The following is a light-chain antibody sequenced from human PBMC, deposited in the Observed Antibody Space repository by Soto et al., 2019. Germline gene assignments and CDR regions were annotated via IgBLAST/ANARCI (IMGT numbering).Light chain of an antibody. Sequence: QSVLTQPPSASGTPGQRVTISCSGSSSNIGSNTVNWYQQLSGTAPKLLIYSNDQRPSGVPDRFSGSKSGTPASLAISGLQSEDEADYYCAAWDDTLNGYVFGAGTKVTVL. V-gene: IGLV1-44*01. CDR1: SSNIGSNT. CDR2: SND. CDR3: AAWDDTLNGYV. J-gene: IGLJ1*01.